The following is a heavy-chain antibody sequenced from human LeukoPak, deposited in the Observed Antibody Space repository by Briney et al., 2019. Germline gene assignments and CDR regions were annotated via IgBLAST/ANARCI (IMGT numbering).Heavy chain of an antibody. Sequence: PGGSLRLSCAASGFAFSSHAMTWVRQAPGKGLEWVSSISGSAEKTYYADSVKGRFTISRDSSQKILNLQMDNLRVEDTAIYYCARGSTYDFWCGDALDVWGQGTMVTVAS. V-gene: IGHV3-23*01. CDR3: ARGSTYDFWCGDALDV. J-gene: IGHJ3*01. CDR1: GFAFSSHA. D-gene: IGHD3-3*01. CDR2: ISGSAEKT.